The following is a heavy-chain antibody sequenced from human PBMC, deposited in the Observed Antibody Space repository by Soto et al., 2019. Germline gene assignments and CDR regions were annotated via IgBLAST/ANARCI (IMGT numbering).Heavy chain of an antibody. J-gene: IGHJ4*02. CDR1: GGSVSNSNYY. D-gene: IGHD2-8*01. CDR3: VSQRTSVLTQAYFDY. CDR2: VYYRGRS. Sequence: TLSLTCTVSGGSVSNSNYYWGWIRQSPGKGLEWIGSVYYRGRSYSKSSVKSRVTISVDTSKNQFSLNLNSVTASDTAVYFCVSQRTSVLTQAYFDYWGPGALVTVSA. V-gene: IGHV4-39*01.